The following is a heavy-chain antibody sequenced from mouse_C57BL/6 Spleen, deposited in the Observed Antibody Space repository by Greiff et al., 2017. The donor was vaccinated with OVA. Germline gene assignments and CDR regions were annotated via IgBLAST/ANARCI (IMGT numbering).Heavy chain of an antibody. V-gene: IGHV1-69*01. J-gene: IGHJ3*01. CDR2: IDPSDSYT. CDR1: GYTFTSSW. CDR3: ASIYYYGSSYVAY. Sequence: QVQLQQPGAELVMPGASVKLSCKASGYTFTSSWMHWVKQRPGQGLEWIGEIDPSDSYTNYNQKFKGKSTLTVDKSSSTAYMQLSSLTSEDSAVYYCASIYYYGSSYVAYWGQGTLVTVSA. D-gene: IGHD1-1*01.